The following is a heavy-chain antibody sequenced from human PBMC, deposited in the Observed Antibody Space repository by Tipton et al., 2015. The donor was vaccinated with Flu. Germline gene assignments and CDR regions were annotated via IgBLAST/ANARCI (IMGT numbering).Heavy chain of an antibody. CDR3: ARHTNKSNWFDP. D-gene: IGHD2/OR15-2a*01. Sequence: TLSLTCTVSGGSISSGSYYWSWIRQPAGKGLEWIGRIYTSGSTNHNPSLKSRVTISVDTSKNQFSLKLSSVTAADTTVYYCARHTNKSNWFDPWGQGTLATVSS. CDR2: IYTSGST. CDR1: GGSISSGSYY. J-gene: IGHJ5*02. V-gene: IGHV4-61*02.